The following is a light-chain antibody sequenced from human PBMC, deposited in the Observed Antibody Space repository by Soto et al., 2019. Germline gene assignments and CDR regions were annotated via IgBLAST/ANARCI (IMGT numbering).Light chain of an antibody. V-gene: IGKV3-20*01. J-gene: IGKJ1*01. CDR2: GAA. CDR3: QQYGSSQWA. Sequence: VLTQSPARIPLSPRERATLSCGASQSVSSSNLAWCQQKPGQAPRLLIYGAASRATGIPDRFSGSGSGTDFTLTISRLEPEDFAVYYCQQYGSSQWAVGQGTKVDIK. CDR1: QSVSSSN.